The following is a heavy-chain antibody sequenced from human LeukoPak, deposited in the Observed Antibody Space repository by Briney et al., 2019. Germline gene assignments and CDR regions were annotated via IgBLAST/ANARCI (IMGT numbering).Heavy chain of an antibody. J-gene: IGHJ5*02. CDR3: ARRGLLGYYSGGSCYRYNWFDP. D-gene: IGHD2-15*01. V-gene: IGHV1-69*13. Sequence: ASVKVSCKASGGTFSSYAISWVRQAPGQGLEWMGGIIPIFGTANYAQKFQGRVTITADESTSTAYMELSSLRSEDTAVYYCARRGLLGYYSGGSCYRYNWFDPWGQGTLVTVSS. CDR1: GGTFSSYA. CDR2: IIPIFGTA.